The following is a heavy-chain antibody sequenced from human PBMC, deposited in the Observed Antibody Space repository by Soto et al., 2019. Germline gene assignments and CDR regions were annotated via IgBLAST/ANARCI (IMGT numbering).Heavy chain of an antibody. D-gene: IGHD5-12*01. Sequence: ASVKVSCKASGFTFTSSAVQWVRQARGQRLEWIGWIVVGSGNTNYAQKFQERVTITRDMSTSTAYMELSSLRSEDTAMYYCAAVPQWLRPNYWGQGTLVTVSS. CDR1: GFTFTSSA. J-gene: IGHJ4*02. CDR2: IVVGSGNT. CDR3: AAVPQWLRPNY. V-gene: IGHV1-58*01.